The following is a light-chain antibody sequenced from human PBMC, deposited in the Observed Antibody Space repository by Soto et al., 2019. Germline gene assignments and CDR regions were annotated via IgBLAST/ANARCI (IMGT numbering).Light chain of an antibody. CDR3: QQFNSYPLT. V-gene: IGKV1-13*02. Sequence: AIQLTQSPSSLSASVGDRVTITCRASQGISSALAWYQQKPGKAPKLLLYDVSSLETGAPSRFSGSGSGTDFTLTISSLKPEDFATYYCQQFNSYPLTFGGGTRVEIK. CDR1: QGISSA. CDR2: DVS. J-gene: IGKJ4*01.